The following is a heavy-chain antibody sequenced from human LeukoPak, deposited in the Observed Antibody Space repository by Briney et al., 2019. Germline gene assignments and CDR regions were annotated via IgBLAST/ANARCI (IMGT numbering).Heavy chain of an antibody. D-gene: IGHD6-13*01. V-gene: IGHV3-30*03. Sequence: GRSLRLSCTASGFTFSSFGLHWVRQAPGKGLEWVAVISYDGSSKYYADSVKGRFTISRDNSKNTLYLQMNSLRAEDTAVYYCVSTAVYSNSWYYFDYWGQGTLVTVSS. J-gene: IGHJ4*02. CDR3: VSTAVYSNSWYYFDY. CDR1: GFTFSSFG. CDR2: ISYDGSSK.